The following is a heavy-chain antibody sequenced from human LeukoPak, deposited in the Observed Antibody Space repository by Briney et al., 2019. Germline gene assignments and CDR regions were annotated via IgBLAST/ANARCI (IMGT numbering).Heavy chain of an antibody. CDR1: GFTFRSYN. D-gene: IGHD3-9*01. CDR2: ISSSSSTI. J-gene: IGHJ3*02. Sequence: GGSLRLSCAASGFTFRSYNMNWVRQAPGKGLEWVSYISSSSSTIYYADSVKGRFTISRDNAKNSLYLQMNSLIDEDTAVYCCARWAIFDAFDIWGQGTMVTVSS. CDR3: ARWAIFDAFDI. V-gene: IGHV3-48*02.